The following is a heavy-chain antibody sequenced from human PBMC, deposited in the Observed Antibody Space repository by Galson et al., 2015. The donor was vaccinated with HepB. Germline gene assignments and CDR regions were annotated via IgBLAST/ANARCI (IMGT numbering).Heavy chain of an antibody. CDR3: ARELNYSSSSWLGHYYHYIDV. Sequence: SLRLSCAASGFTFSNYGMNWVRQAPGKGLEWVSSISSSTTYINYAQRFQGRVTITADKSTSTAYMELNSLRSEDTAVFYCARELNYSSSSWLGHYYHYIDVWGKGTTVTVSS. V-gene: IGHV3-21*04. D-gene: IGHD6-6*01. J-gene: IGHJ6*03. CDR2: ISSSTTYI. CDR1: GFTFSNYG.